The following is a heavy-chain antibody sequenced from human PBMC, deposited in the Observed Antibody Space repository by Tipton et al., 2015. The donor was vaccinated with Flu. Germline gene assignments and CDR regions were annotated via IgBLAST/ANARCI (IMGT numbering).Heavy chain of an antibody. CDR3: ARGDCSSTSCLDY. CDR2: INYGGSS. Sequence: TLSLTCAVYGGSFNGYYWTWIRQSPGEGLEWIGEINYGGSSTYHPSLRSRLTLSIDTSRKQFSLNLISVTAADTAVYYCARGDCSSTSCLDYWGQGTLVTVSS. J-gene: IGHJ4*02. CDR1: GGSFNGYY. V-gene: IGHV4-34*01. D-gene: IGHD2-2*01.